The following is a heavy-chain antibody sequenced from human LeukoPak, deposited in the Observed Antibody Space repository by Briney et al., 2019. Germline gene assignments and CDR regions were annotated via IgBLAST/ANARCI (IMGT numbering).Heavy chain of an antibody. Sequence: ASVKVSCKASGGTFSSYAISWVRQAPGQGLEWMGRIIPIFGTASYAQKFQGRVTITTDESTSTAYMELSSLRSEDTAVYYCARGCTSCFWFDPWGQGTLVTVSS. CDR2: IIPIFGTA. J-gene: IGHJ5*02. V-gene: IGHV1-69*05. D-gene: IGHD2-2*01. CDR3: ARGCTSCFWFDP. CDR1: GGTFSSYA.